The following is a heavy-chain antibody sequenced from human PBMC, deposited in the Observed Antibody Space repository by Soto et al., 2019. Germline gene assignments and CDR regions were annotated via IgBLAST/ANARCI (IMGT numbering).Heavy chain of an antibody. V-gene: IGHV1-18*04. D-gene: IGHD6-6*01. CDR2: ISAYNGNT. Sequence: GSVKVSFKSSGYSFTSYGMSFVRQAPGQGLEWMGWISAYNGNTNYAQKLQGRVTMTTDTSTSTAYMELRSLRSDDTAVYYCARDIGYSSSATWWFDPWGQGTMVTVSS. CDR1: GYSFTSYG. J-gene: IGHJ5*02. CDR3: ARDIGYSSSATWWFDP.